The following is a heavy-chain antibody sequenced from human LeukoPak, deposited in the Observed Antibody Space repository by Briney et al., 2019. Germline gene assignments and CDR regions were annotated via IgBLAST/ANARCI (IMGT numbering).Heavy chain of an antibody. CDR3: ATTSGYFYY. J-gene: IGHJ4*02. Sequence: GASVKVSCKASAYTFTYYYVHWVRQAPGQGLEWMGRINPSSGDTNYAQNFQGRVTMTRDTSISTAYMELSRLRFDDTAVYYCATTSGYFYYWGQGTLVTVSS. D-gene: IGHD1-26*01. CDR1: AYTFTYYY. CDR2: INPSSGDT. V-gene: IGHV1-2*06.